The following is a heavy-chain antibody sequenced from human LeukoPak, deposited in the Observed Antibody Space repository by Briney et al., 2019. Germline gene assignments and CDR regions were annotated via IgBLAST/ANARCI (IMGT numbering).Heavy chain of an antibody. CDR1: GYTFTSYA. V-gene: IGHV1-3*01. J-gene: IGHJ4*02. D-gene: IGHD6-19*01. CDR3: AREQDSSSGYDYYFDY. CDR2: INAGNGNT. Sequence: ASVKVSCKASGYTFTSYAMHWVRQAPGQRLEWMGWINAGNGNTKYSQKFQGRVTITRDTSASTAYMELSSLRSEDTAVYYCAREQDSSSGYDYYFDYWGQGTLVTVSS.